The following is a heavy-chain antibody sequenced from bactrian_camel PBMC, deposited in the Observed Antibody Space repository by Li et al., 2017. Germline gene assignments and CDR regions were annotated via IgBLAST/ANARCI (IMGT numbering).Heavy chain of an antibody. V-gene: IGHV3S55*01. D-gene: IGHD4*01. Sequence: VQLVESGGGSVQAGGSLRLSCTASGYAYAAYDFAWFHQAPGKEREGIAAIESTGSTSYADSVKGRFTISKDNAKNTLYLQMNSLKPEDTAMYYCAAPLDSYYRPGRCAYAYWGQGTQVTVS. J-gene: IGHJ4*01. CDR2: IESTGST. CDR1: GYAYAAYD. CDR3: AAPLDSYYRPGRCAYAY.